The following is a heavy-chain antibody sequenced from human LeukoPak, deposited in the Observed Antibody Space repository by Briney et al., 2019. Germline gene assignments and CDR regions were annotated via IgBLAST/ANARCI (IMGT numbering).Heavy chain of an antibody. J-gene: IGHJ5*01. CDR3: AKESTVTPGNVNWFDS. D-gene: IGHD4-17*01. CDR1: AFTFSLYA. CDR2: ISGSGDNT. Sequence: GGSLRLSCAASAFTFSLYAMSWVRQAPGKGLEWISTISGSGDNTYYAESVKGRFTISRDNSKNTLYLRMKSLRAEDTAIYYCAKESTVTPGNVNWFDSWGQGTLVTVSP. V-gene: IGHV3-23*01.